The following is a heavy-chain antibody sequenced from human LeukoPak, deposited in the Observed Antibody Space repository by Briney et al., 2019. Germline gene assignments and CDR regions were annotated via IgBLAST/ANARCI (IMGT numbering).Heavy chain of an antibody. J-gene: IGHJ1*01. V-gene: IGHV3-30*03. CDR2: ISYDGSNK. CDR3: ARTDETAPAEDFQH. Sequence: GGSLRLSCAASEFTFSSYDIHWVRQAPGKGLEWVAFISYDGSNKYYADSVKGRFTISRDNSKNTLYLQMKSLRAEDTAVYYCARTDETAPAEDFQHWGQGTLVTVSS. CDR1: EFTFSSYD. D-gene: IGHD2-21*02.